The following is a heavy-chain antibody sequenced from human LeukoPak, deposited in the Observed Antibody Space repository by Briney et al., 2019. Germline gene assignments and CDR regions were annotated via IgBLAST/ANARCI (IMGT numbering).Heavy chain of an antibody. CDR1: GGSISSGDYY. J-gene: IGHJ4*02. D-gene: IGHD2-21*01. CDR2: IYYSGNT. Sequence: PSETLSLTCTVSGGSISSGDYYWSWIRQPPGKGLEWLGYIYYSGNTYYNPSLKSRVTISLDTSKKQLSLKVSSVTAADTAVYYCARVRGGVVDHWGQGTLVTVSS. CDR3: ARVRGGVVDH. V-gene: IGHV4-30-4*01.